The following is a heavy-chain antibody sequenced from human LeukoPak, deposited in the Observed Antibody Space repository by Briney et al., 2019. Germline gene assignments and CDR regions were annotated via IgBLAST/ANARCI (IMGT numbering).Heavy chain of an antibody. Sequence: SETLSLTCTVSGGSISSYYWSWIRQPPGKGLEWIGYIYYSGSTNYNPSLKSRVTISVDTSKNQFSLKLSSVTAADTAVYYCARENAVVVPAASLDYWGQGTLVTVSS. J-gene: IGHJ4*02. V-gene: IGHV4-59*12. D-gene: IGHD2-2*01. CDR1: GGSISSYY. CDR3: ARENAVVVPAASLDY. CDR2: IYYSGST.